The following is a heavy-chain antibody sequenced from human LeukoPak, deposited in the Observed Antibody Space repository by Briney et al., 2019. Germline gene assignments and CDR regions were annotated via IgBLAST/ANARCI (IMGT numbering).Heavy chain of an antibody. CDR1: GFTFSSYW. D-gene: IGHD6-19*01. V-gene: IGHV3-7*01. CDR3: AKEEWLVRGALDY. J-gene: IGHJ4*02. Sequence: PGGSLRLSCAASGFTFSSYWMSWVRQAPGKGLEWVANIKQDGSEKYYVDSVKGRFTISRDNAKNSLYLQMNSLRAEDTAVYYCAKEEWLVRGALDYWGQGTLVTVSS. CDR2: IKQDGSEK.